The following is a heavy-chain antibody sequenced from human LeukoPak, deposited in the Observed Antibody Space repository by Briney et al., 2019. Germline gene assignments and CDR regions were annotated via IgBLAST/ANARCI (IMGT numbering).Heavy chain of an antibody. V-gene: IGHV4-34*01. CDR2: INHSGST. CDR3: ARGIAARPQGGYNWFDP. J-gene: IGHJ5*02. D-gene: IGHD6-6*01. CDR1: GGSFSVYY. Sequence: SSETLSLTCAVYGGSFSVYYWSWIRQPPGKGLEWIGEINHSGSTNYNLSLKSRVTISVDTSKNQFSLKLSSVTAADTAVYYCARGIAARPQGGYNWFDPWGQGTLVTVSS.